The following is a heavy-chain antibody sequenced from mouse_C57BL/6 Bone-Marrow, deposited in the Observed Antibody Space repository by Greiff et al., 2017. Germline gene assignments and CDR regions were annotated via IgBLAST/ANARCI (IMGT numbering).Heavy chain of an antibody. V-gene: IGHV1-69*01. D-gene: IGHD4-1*01. CDR1: GYTFTSYW. J-gene: IGHJ2*01. Sequence: VQLQQPGAELVMPGASVKLSCKASGYTFTSYWMHWVKQRPGQGLEWIGEIDPSDSYTNYNQKFKGKTTLTVDKSSSTAYMQLSSLTSEDSAVYYCAREGLNWDYCDDWGQGTTLTVSS. CDR2: IDPSDSYT. CDR3: AREGLNWDYCDD.